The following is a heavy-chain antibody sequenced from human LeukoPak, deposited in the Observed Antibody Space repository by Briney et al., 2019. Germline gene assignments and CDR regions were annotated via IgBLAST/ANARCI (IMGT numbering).Heavy chain of an antibody. CDR3: ARGSSHSPVYFDY. CDR1: GFTFSSYG. V-gene: IGHV3-30*03. J-gene: IGHJ4*02. D-gene: IGHD2-15*01. Sequence: PGGSLRLSCAASGFTFSSYGMHWVRQAPGKGLEWVAVISYDGSNKYYADSVKGRFTISRDNSKNTLYLQMNSLRAEDTAVYYCARGSSHSPVYFDYWGQGTLVTVSS. CDR2: ISYDGSNK.